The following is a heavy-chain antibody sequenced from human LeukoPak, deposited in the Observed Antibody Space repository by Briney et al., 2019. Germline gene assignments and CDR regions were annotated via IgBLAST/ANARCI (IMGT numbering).Heavy chain of an antibody. V-gene: IGHV6-1*01. Sequence: SQTLSLTCAISGDSVSSNSAAWNWIRQSPSRGLEWLGRTYYRSKWYNDYAVPVKSRITINPDTSKNQLSLQLNSVTPEDTAVYYCARVGEVRGVRYNWFDPWGQGTLVTVSS. CDR1: GDSVSSNSAA. CDR3: ARVGEVRGVRYNWFDP. CDR2: TYYRSKWYN. J-gene: IGHJ5*02. D-gene: IGHD3-10*01.